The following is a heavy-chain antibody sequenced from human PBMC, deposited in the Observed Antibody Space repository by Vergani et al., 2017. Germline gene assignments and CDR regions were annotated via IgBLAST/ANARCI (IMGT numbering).Heavy chain of an antibody. CDR2: IYYSGST. Sequence: QLQLQESGPGLVKPSETLSLTCTVSGGSISSSSYYWGWIRQPPGKGLEWIGSIYYSGSTYSTPSLKSRVTISVDPSKHQFSLKLSSVTAADTAVYYCASLPPYYYDSSGLAPAAFDIWGQGTMVTVSS. V-gene: IGHV4-39*01. J-gene: IGHJ3*02. D-gene: IGHD3-22*01. CDR1: GGSISSSSYY. CDR3: ASLPPYYYDSSGLAPAAFDI.